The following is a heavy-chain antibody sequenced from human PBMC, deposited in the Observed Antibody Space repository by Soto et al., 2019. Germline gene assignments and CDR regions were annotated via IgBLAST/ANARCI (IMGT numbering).Heavy chain of an antibody. D-gene: IGHD2-15*01. Sequence: QVHLQESGPGLVKPSETLSLTCTVSGGSISRYYWSWIRQPPGKGLEWIGYIYYSGSTNYNPSLKCRVTISVDTSKNQFSLTMSSVTAADTAVYYCARSGGSYAVFYYWGQGTLVTVSS. V-gene: IGHV4-59*01. CDR1: GGSISRYY. J-gene: IGHJ4*02. CDR2: IYYSGST. CDR3: ARSGGSYAVFYY.